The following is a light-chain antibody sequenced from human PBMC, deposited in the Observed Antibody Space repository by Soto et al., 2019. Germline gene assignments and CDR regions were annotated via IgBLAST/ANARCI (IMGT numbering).Light chain of an antibody. Sequence: QPVLTQPRSVSGSPGQSVTISCTGTSSDVGNYNYVSWYRQHPGKAPKLMIYDVTKRPSGVPDRFSGSKSGNTASLTISGLQAEDEADYYCCSYTGSYYVFGTGTKVTVL. CDR2: DVT. V-gene: IGLV2-11*01. CDR3: CSYTGSYYV. CDR1: SSDVGNYNY. J-gene: IGLJ1*01.